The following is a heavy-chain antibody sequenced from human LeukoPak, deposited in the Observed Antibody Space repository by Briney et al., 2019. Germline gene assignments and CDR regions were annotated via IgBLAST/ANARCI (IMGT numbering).Heavy chain of an antibody. J-gene: IGHJ4*02. V-gene: IGHV3-30-3*02. CDR2: ISYDGSNK. Sequence: GGSLRLSCAASGFTFSSYAMHWVRQAPGKGLEWVAVISYDGSNKYYADSVKGRFTISRDNSKNTLYLQMNSLRAEDTAVYYCAKQLVPAASFDYWGQGTLVTVSS. CDR1: GFTFSSYA. D-gene: IGHD2-2*01. CDR3: AKQLVPAASFDY.